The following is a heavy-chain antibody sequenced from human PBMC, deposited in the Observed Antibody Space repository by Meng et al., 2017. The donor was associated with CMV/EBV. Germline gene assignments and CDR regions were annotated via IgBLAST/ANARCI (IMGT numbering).Heavy chain of an antibody. CDR1: GFIFRNYD. D-gene: IGHD4-17*01. J-gene: IGHJ5*02. CDR3: ARGDYAGFDP. CDR2: IGKSGDI. Sequence: RVSCETSGFIFRNYDMHWVRQATGKGLEWVSGIGKSGDIYYAGSVKGRFTTSRENAKNSLYLQMTNLRVDDTAVYYCARGDYAGFDPWGQGTLVTVSS. V-gene: IGHV3-13*01.